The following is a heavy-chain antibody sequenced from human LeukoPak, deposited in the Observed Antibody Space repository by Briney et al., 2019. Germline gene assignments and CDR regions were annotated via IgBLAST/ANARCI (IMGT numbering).Heavy chain of an antibody. CDR1: GYTFTSYA. Sequence: ASVKVSCKASGYTFTSYAMNWVRQATGQGLEWMGWMNPNSGNTGYAQKFQGRVTITRNTSISTAYMELSSLRSEDTAVYYCARGKIAARRGHRFDPSGQGTLVTVSS. D-gene: IGHD6-6*01. CDR3: ARGKIAARRGHRFDP. J-gene: IGHJ5*02. CDR2: MNPNSGNT. V-gene: IGHV1-8*03.